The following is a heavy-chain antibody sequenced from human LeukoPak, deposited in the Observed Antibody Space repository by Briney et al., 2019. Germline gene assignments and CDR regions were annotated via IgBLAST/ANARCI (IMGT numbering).Heavy chain of an antibody. CDR3: ARVWGTVTTDYYYMDV. D-gene: IGHD4-17*01. Sequence: WASVKVSCKASGYTFTSYYMHWVRQAPGQGLEWMGIINPSGGSTSYAQKFQGRVTMTRDMSTSTVYMELSSLRSEDTAMYYCARVWGTVTTDYYYMDVWGKGTTVTVSS. V-gene: IGHV1-46*01. J-gene: IGHJ6*03. CDR2: INPSGGST. CDR1: GYTFTSYY.